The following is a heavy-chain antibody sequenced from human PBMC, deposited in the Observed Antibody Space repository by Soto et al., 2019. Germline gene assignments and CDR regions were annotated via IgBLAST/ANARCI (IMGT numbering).Heavy chain of an antibody. Sequence: SVKVSCKASGGTFSSYAISWVRQAPGQGLEWMGGIIPIFGTANYAQKFQGRVTITADKSTSTAYMELSSLRSENTAVYYCARGSWRFNWFDPWGQGTLVTVSS. V-gene: IGHV1-69*06. CDR3: ARGSWRFNWFDP. J-gene: IGHJ5*02. D-gene: IGHD3-10*01. CDR2: IIPIFGTA. CDR1: GGTFSSYA.